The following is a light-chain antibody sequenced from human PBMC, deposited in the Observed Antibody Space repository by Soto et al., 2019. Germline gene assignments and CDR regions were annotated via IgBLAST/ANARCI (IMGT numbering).Light chain of an antibody. Sequence: EIVLTQSPGTLSLSPGERATLSCRASQSVNNNYLAWYQQKNGQAPMLLIYGASSRATGIPDRFSGSGSGTDFTLTISRLEPEDFAIYYCQQYGSSPRTFGQGTEVDIK. CDR1: QSVNNNY. V-gene: IGKV3-20*01. CDR2: GAS. CDR3: QQYGSSPRT. J-gene: IGKJ1*01.